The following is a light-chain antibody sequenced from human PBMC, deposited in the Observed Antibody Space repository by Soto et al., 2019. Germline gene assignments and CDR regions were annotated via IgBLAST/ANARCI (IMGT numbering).Light chain of an antibody. CDR3: QHRRDSPPG. Sequence: EIVLKQSPATLSLSPGETATLSCRASPGVDRYLAWYQQKVGQSPRLIIYDTSNRATGVPPRFSGSGYGTDFTLTITSLQLEDYALYFCQHRRDSPPGFGPGTRVEIK. J-gene: IGKJ3*01. V-gene: IGKV3-11*01. CDR2: DTS. CDR1: PGVDRY.